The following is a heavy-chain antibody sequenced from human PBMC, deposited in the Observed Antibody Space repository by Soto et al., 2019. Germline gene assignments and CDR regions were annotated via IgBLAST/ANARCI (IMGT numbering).Heavy chain of an antibody. CDR3: AKGAFYYDSSVDYGD. D-gene: IGHD3-22*01. Sequence: EVQLLESGGGLVQPGGSLRLSCAASGFTFSSYAMSWVRQAPGKGLEWVSASSGSGGSTYYADCVKGRFTMSRDNSKNTLYLQMNSLRAEDTAVYYCAKGAFYYDSSVDYGDWGQGTLVTVSS. V-gene: IGHV3-23*01. J-gene: IGHJ4*02. CDR1: GFTFSSYA. CDR2: SSGSGGST.